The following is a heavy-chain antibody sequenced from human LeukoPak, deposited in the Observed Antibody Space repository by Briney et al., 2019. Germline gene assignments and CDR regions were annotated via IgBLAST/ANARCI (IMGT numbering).Heavy chain of an antibody. CDR3: ARGITMIVVAALNWFDP. V-gene: IGHV4-4*02. D-gene: IGHD3-22*01. Sequence: SGTLSLTCAVSGGSISSSNWWSWVRQPPGKGLEWIGEIYHSGSTNYNPSLKSRVTISVDTSKNQFSLKLSSVTAADTAVYYCARGITMIVVAALNWFDPWGQGTLVTVSS. CDR1: GGSISSSNW. CDR2: IYHSGST. J-gene: IGHJ5*02.